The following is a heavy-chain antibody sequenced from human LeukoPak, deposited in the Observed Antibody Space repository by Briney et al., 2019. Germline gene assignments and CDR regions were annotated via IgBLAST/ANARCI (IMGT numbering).Heavy chain of an antibody. CDR2: IYYSGNT. CDR1: GGSISSSSYY. D-gene: IGHD3-3*01. Sequence: SETLSLTCTVSGGSISSSSYYWGWIRQPPGKGLEWIVSIYYSGNTYYNPPLRSRVTISVDTSRNQFSLKLSSVTAADTAVYYCARLPDHTIFGVVINYFDYWGQGTLVRVFS. J-gene: IGHJ4*02. CDR3: ARLPDHTIFGVVINYFDY. V-gene: IGHV4-39*01.